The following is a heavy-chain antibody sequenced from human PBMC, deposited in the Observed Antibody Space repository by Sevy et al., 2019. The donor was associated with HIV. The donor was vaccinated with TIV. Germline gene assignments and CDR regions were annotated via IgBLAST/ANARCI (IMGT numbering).Heavy chain of an antibody. J-gene: IGHJ6*02. Sequence: GGSLRLSCAASGFTVSSNYMSWVRQAPGKGLEWVSVIYSGGSTYYADSVKGRLPISRDNSKNTLYLQMNSLRVEDTAVDYCARVVDSSSRFTDVWGQGTTVTVSS. CDR1: GFTVSSNY. CDR3: ARVVDSSSRFTDV. CDR2: IYSGGST. V-gene: IGHV3-53*01. D-gene: IGHD6-6*01.